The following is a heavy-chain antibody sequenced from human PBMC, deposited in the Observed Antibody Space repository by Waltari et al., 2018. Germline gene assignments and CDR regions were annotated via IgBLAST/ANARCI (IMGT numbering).Heavy chain of an antibody. Sequence: EVQLVEYGGGLVQPGGSLRLSCAASGLTFSNYWMHWVRQAPGTGLVWVSRINGDGYRTDYADSVTGRFTVSRDNARNTVYLQMNSLRAEDTAVYYCARLEAEQWLGDYWGQGTLVTVSS. CDR3: ARLEAEQWLGDY. V-gene: IGHV3-74*01. D-gene: IGHD6-19*01. J-gene: IGHJ4*02. CDR2: INGDGYRT. CDR1: GLTFSNYW.